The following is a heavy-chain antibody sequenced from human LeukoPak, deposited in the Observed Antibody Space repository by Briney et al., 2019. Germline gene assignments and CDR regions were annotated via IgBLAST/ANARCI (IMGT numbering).Heavy chain of an antibody. CDR2: IFHSGST. D-gene: IGHD6-19*01. Sequence: SSETLSLTCAVFGGSISSNNWWSWVRQPPGKGLEWIGEIFHSGSTNYNPSLKSRVTISVDKSKNQFSLKLSFVTAADTAVYYCAREPQQWLVCEDWGQGTLVTVSS. CDR1: GGSISSNNW. CDR3: AREPQQWLVCED. J-gene: IGHJ4*02. V-gene: IGHV4-4*02.